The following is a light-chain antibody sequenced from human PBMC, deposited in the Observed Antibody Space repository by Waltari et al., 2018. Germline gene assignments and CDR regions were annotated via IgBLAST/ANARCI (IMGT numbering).Light chain of an antibody. J-gene: IGKJ1*01. CDR1: QSVGGTF. V-gene: IGKV3-20*01. CDR2: GAS. CDR3: QHYVRLPAT. Sequence: EIALTQSPGTLSLSPGERATLSCWASQSVGGTFAWYQQKPGQAPRLLIYGASSRATGIPDRFSGSGSGTEFSLTISRLEPEDFAVYYCQHYVRLPATFGQGTKVEIK.